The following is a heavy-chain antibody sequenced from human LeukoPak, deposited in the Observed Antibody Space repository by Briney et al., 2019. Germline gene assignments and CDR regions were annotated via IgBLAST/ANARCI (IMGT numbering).Heavy chain of an antibody. J-gene: IGHJ4*02. CDR3: ARDYEIY. CDR2: ISSSSSYI. CDR1: GFTFSSYS. V-gene: IGHV3-21*01. D-gene: IGHD5-12*01. Sequence: GGSLRLSCAASGFTFSSYSMNWVRQAPGKGLEWVSSISSSSSYIYYGDSVKGRFTISRDNAKDSLYLQMNSLRAEDTAVYYCARDYEIYWGQGTLVTVSS.